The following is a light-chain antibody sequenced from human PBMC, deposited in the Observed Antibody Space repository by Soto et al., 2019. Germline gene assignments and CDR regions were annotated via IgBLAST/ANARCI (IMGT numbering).Light chain of an antibody. CDR3: CSYAGRSNVV. V-gene: IGLV2-23*02. CDR1: SGDVGTYNL. CDR2: EVN. J-gene: IGLJ2*01. Sequence: QSALPQPASVSGSPGQSITISCTGTSGDVGTYNLVSWYQQHPGRAPKLIIFEVNKRPSGVSNRLSGSKSGNTASLAISGLQADDEADYHCCSYAGRSNVVCGGGTKLTVL.